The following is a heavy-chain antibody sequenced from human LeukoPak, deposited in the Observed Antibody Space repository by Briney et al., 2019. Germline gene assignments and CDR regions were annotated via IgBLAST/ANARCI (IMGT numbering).Heavy chain of an antibody. CDR1: GFTFRSYA. CDR2: ISSAGTNK. Sequence: GGSLRLSCAASGFTFRSYAMNWVRQAPGKGLEWVAVISSAGTNKYYADSVRGRFTISRDNSRNTLYLQMNSLRPEDTAVYYCARDGPSGIVVVPAAIENWGQGTLVTVSS. D-gene: IGHD2-2*02. J-gene: IGHJ4*02. V-gene: IGHV3-30-3*01. CDR3: ARDGPSGIVVVPAAIEN.